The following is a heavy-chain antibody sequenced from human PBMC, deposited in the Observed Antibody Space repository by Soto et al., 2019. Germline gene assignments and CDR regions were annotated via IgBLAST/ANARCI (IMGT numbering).Heavy chain of an antibody. CDR1: GFTFSSYW. Sequence: PGGSLRLSCAASGFTFSSYWMSWVRQAPGKGLEWVANIKQDGSEKWYVDSVKGRFTISRDNSKNTLYLQMNSLRAEDTAVYYCARNYYDSSGYYPDYWGQGTLVTVSS. CDR3: ARNYYDSSGYYPDY. J-gene: IGHJ4*02. CDR2: IKQDGSEK. V-gene: IGHV3-7*05. D-gene: IGHD3-22*01.